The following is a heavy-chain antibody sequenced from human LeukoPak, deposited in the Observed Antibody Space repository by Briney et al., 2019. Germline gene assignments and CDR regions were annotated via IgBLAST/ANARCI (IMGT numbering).Heavy chain of an antibody. Sequence: SETLSLTCTVSGGSISSSSYYWGWLRQPPGKGLEWIGSIYYSGSTYYNPSLKSRVTISVDTSKNQFSLKLSSVTAADTAVYYCARLSSSWYVGGPFDYWGQGTLVTVSS. CDR3: ARLSSSWYVGGPFDY. CDR1: GGSISSSSYY. D-gene: IGHD6-13*01. CDR2: IYYSGST. J-gene: IGHJ4*02. V-gene: IGHV4-39*01.